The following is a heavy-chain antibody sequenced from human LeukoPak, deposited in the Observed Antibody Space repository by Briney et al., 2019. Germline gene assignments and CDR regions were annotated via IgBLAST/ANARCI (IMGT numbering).Heavy chain of an antibody. D-gene: IGHD3-10*01. V-gene: IGHV3-66*01. Sequence: GGSLRLSCAASGFTVSSNYMSWVRQAPGKGLEWVSVIYSGGSTYYADSAKGRFTISRDNSKNTLYLQMNSLRAEDTAVYYCARDNYYGSGSYYKGNSYYYYGMDVWGQGTTVTVSS. J-gene: IGHJ6*02. CDR3: ARDNYYGSGSYYKGNSYYYYGMDV. CDR1: GFTVSSNY. CDR2: IYSGGST.